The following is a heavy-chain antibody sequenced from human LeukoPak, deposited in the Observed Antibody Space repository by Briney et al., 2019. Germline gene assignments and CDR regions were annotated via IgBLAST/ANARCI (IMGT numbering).Heavy chain of an antibody. J-gene: IGHJ4*02. V-gene: IGHV5-51*01. D-gene: IGHD6-19*01. CDR1: GYNFANYW. CDR3: ARITTSGWYADY. Sequence: GDSLKISCKGSGYNFANYWIGWVRQMPGKGLEWMGIIYPGDSDTRYSPSFQGQVTISADRSISTAYLQWSSLKASDSAIYYCARITTSGWYADYWRQGTLVTVS. CDR2: IYPGDSDT.